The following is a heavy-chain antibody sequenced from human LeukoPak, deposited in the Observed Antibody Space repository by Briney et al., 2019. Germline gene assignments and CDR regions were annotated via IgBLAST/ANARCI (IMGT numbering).Heavy chain of an antibody. CDR3: ARDRGSYWVDY. CDR2: INPSGGST. D-gene: IGHD2-8*02. V-gene: IGHV1-46*01. J-gene: IGHJ4*02. CDR1: GYTFTSYY. Sequence: ASVKVSCKASGYTFTSYYMHWVRQAPGQGLEWMGIINPSGGSTSYAQKFQGRVTMTRDTSISTAYMELSRLRSDDTAVYYCARDRGSYWVDYWGQGTLVTVSS.